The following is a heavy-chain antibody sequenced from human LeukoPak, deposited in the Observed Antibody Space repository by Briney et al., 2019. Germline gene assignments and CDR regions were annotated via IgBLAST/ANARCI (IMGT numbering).Heavy chain of an antibody. CDR1: GYTFTGYY. CDR3: ARAPYSSSWYVLNWFDP. CDR2: INPDSGGT. V-gene: IGHV1-2*02. J-gene: IGHJ5*02. Sequence: ASVKVSCKASGYTFTGYYMHWVRQAPGQGLELIGWINPDSGGTDYAQKFQGRVTMTRDTSISTAYMELSSLRSDDTAVYYCARAPYSSSWYVLNWFDPWGQGTLVTVSS. D-gene: IGHD6-13*01.